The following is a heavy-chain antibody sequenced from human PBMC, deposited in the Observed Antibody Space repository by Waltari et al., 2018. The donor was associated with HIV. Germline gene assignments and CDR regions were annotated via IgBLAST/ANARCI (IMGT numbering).Heavy chain of an antibody. CDR1: GFTFNKYA. CDR2: ISGSGMDT. D-gene: IGHD2-15*01. CDR3: AKDLIYPVVSSVRIDY. J-gene: IGHJ4*02. Sequence: EVQLLESGGGLVQPGGSLTLSCVASGFTFNKYAMSWVRQTPGKGGEGLSDISGSGMDTKDADCVKGRFTVSRDNSKNTVYLHMNGLRAEDSAVYFCAKDLIYPVVSSVRIDYWGQGTRVTVSS. V-gene: IGHV3-23*01.